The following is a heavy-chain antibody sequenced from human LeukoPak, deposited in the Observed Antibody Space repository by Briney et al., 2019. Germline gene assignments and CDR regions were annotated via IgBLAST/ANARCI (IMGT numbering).Heavy chain of an antibody. Sequence: ASVKVSCKASGYTFTGYYIHWVRQAPGQGLEWMGWIDPNSGGTYYSQNSQGRVTMTRDTSISTAYMELSRLTFDDTAFYYCARGPARVPANWFGPWGQGTLVTVSS. CDR2: IDPNSGGT. CDR3: ARGPARVPANWFGP. D-gene: IGHD1-1*01. V-gene: IGHV1-2*02. CDR1: GYTFTGYY. J-gene: IGHJ5*02.